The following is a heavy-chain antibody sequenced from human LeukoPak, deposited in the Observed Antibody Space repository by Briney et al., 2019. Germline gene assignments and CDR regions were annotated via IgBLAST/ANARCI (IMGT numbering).Heavy chain of an antibody. J-gene: IGHJ4*02. CDR3: AKDVFGGIDY. CDR2: INNDGSGT. CDR1: GFTFSSCW. D-gene: IGHD3-10*01. V-gene: IGHV3-74*01. Sequence: GGSLRLSCAASGFTFSSCWMHWVRQTPGKGLVWVSRINNDGSGTSYADSVKDRFTISRDNAKNILFLQMNSLRAEDTAVYYCAKDVFGGIDYWGQGTLVTVSS.